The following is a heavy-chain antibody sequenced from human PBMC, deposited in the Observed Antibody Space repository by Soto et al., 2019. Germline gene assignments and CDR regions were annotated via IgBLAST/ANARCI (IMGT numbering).Heavy chain of an antibody. CDR3: ATIPFSSGWRSLSGMDV. CDR2: INAGNGNT. D-gene: IGHD6-19*01. V-gene: IGHV1-3*01. Sequence: GASVKVSCKASGYTFTSYAMHWVRQAPGQRLEWMGWINAGNGNTKYSQKFQGRVTITRDTSASTAYMELSSLRSEDTAVYYCATIPFSSGWRSLSGMDVWGQGTTVTV. J-gene: IGHJ6*02. CDR1: GYTFTSYA.